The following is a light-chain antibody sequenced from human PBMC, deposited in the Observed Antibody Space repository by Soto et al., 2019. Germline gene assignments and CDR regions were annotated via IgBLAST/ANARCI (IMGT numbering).Light chain of an antibody. CDR2: LNSDGSH. V-gene: IGLV4-69*01. J-gene: IGLJ2*01. CDR1: SGHSSYA. Sequence: QSVLTQSPSASASLGASVKLTCTLSSGHSSYAIAWHQQQPEKGPRYLMKLNSDGSHSKGDGIPDRFSGSSSGAERYLTISSLQSVDEADYYCQTWGTGPLVFGGGTKVTVL. CDR3: QTWGTGPLV.